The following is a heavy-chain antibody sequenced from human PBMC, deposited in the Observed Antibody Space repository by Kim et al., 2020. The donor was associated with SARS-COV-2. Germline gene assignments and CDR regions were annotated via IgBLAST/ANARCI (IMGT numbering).Heavy chain of an antibody. CDR1: GPFFTRDS. J-gene: IGHJ4*02. CDR2: IDCGNGNT. D-gene: IGHD3-16*01. Sequence: ASVKVSCKTSGPFFTRDSIHWVRQAPGQGLEWMGGIDCGNGNTIYSQKFQGRVTVTTDTSASTAYMELSFLRSEDSAVYYCLGGFYFDYWGQGTLVTVSS. CDR3: LGGFYFDY. V-gene: IGHV1-3*01.